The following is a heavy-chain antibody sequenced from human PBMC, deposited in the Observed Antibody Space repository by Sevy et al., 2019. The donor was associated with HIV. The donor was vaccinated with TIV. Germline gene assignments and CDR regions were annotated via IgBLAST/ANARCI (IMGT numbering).Heavy chain of an antibody. CDR3: ARGTYYYDSGFFYPFDY. CDR1: GLTSRTYW. V-gene: IGHV3-7*01. D-gene: IGHD3-10*01. J-gene: IGHJ4*02. Sequence: GGSLRLSCVVSGLTSRTYWMHWLRRAPGKGLEWVACINPDGGESYYVASVKGQFTISRDNTKNSLYLQMTSLRAEDTAANYCARGTYYYDSGFFYPFDYWGQRTLVTVSS. CDR2: INPDGGES.